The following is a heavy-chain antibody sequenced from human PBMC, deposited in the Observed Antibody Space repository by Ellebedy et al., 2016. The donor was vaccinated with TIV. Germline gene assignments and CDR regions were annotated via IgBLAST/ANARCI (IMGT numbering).Heavy chain of an antibody. CDR1: GFTVSSNY. D-gene: IGHD6-19*01. J-gene: IGHJ6*02. V-gene: IGHV3-66*04. Sequence: GESLKISCAASGFTVSSNYMSWVRQAPGKGLEWVSVIYSGGSTYYADSVKGRFTISRDNSKNTLYLQMNSLRAKDTDVYYCARHPSVAGPGDVWGQGTTVTVSS. CDR3: ARHPSVAGPGDV. CDR2: IYSGGST.